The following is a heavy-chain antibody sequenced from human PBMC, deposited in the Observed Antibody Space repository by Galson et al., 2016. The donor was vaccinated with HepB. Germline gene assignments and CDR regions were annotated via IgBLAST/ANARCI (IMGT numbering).Heavy chain of an antibody. CDR2: IYYSGST. Sequence: SETLSLTCTVSGGSISSRNYYWGCIRQPPGKGLEWIGSIYYSGSTYYTPSLKSRVTIPVDTSKNQFSLKLSSVTAADTAVYYCARHTDYYDTIGFVFDYWGQGTLVTVSS. V-gene: IGHV4-39*01. CDR1: GGSISSRNYY. CDR3: ARHTDYYDTIGFVFDY. J-gene: IGHJ4*02. D-gene: IGHD3-22*01.